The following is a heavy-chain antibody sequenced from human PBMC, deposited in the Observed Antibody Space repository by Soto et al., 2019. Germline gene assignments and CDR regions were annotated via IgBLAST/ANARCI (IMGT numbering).Heavy chain of an antibody. CDR2: IIPIFGTA. CDR1: GGTFSSYA. V-gene: IGHV1-69*13. D-gene: IGHD3-3*01. J-gene: IGHJ5*02. CDR3: ARSPPITIFGVVIIEEEYWFDP. Sequence: GASVKVSCKASGGTFSSYAISWVRQAPGQGLEWMGGIIPIFGTANYAQKFQGRVTITADESTSTAYMELSSLRSEDTAVYYCARSPPITIFGVVIIEEEYWFDPWGQGTLVTVSS.